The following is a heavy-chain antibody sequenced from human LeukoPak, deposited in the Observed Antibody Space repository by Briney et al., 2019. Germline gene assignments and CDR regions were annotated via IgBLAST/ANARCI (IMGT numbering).Heavy chain of an antibody. CDR1: GGSISSYY. J-gene: IGHJ6*03. D-gene: IGHD2-15*01. CDR2: IHYSGST. V-gene: IGHV4-59*12. Sequence: SETLSLTCTVSGGSISSYYWSWIRQPPGKGLVWIGYIHYSGSTNYNPSLKSRVTISVDTSKNQFSLKLSSVTAADTAVYYCARGKRGYCSGGSCYYMDVWGKGTTVTVSS. CDR3: ARGKRGYCSGGSCYYMDV.